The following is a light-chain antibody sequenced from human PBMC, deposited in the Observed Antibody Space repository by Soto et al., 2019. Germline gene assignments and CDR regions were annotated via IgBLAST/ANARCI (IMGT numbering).Light chain of an antibody. CDR1: QSVGNN. V-gene: IGKV3-11*01. Sequence: EIVLTQSPATLSLSPGERATLSCRASQSVGNNLAWYQQKPGQAPRLLIYDASNRATGIPARFSGSGSGTDFTLTISSLEPEDFAVYYCQQRSNWPPAFGGGTKVE. J-gene: IGKJ4*01. CDR3: QQRSNWPPA. CDR2: DAS.